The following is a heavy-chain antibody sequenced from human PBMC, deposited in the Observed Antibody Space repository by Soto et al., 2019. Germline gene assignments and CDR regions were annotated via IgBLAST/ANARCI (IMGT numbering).Heavy chain of an antibody. J-gene: IGHJ5*02. CDR3: ARDFLYYDFWCGKNNWFDP. V-gene: IGHV1-2*04. Sequence: ASVKVSCKASGYTFTGYYMHWVRQAPGQGLEWMGWINPNSGGTNYAQKFQGWVTMTRDTSISTAYMELSRLRSDDTAVYYCARDFLYYDFWCGKNNWFDPWGQGTLVTVSS. CDR2: INPNSGGT. CDR1: GYTFTGYY. D-gene: IGHD3-3*01.